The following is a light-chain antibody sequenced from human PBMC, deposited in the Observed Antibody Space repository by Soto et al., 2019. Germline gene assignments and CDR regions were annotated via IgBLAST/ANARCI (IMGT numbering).Light chain of an antibody. CDR2: AAS. Sequence: AIQMTQSPSSLSASVGDRVTITCRASQGIRNGLVACQQKPGDAAKSLIYAASNLRTGVPSRFIGSGSGRAFTLTITSLQPDDFATDYCLQDYSYPRTFGQGTKLEIE. CDR1: QGIRNG. CDR3: LQDYSYPRT. J-gene: IGKJ2*02. V-gene: IGKV1-6*01.